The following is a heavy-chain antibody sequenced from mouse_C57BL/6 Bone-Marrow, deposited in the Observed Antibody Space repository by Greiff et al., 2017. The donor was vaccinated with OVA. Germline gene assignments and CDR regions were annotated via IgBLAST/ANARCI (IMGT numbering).Heavy chain of an antibody. CDR1: GYTFTSYD. J-gene: IGHJ1*03. Sequence: VQLQQSGPELVKPGASVKLSCKASGYTFTSYDINWVKQRPGQGLEWIGWIYPRDGSTMYTEKFKGKATLTVDTSSSTAYMELHSLTSEDSAVYFCAPIYSRYFDVWGTGTTVTVSS. D-gene: IGHD2-1*01. CDR2: IYPRDGST. V-gene: IGHV1-85*01. CDR3: APIYSRYFDV.